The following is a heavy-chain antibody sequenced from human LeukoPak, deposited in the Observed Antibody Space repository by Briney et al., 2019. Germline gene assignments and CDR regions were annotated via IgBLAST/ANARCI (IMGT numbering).Heavy chain of an antibody. V-gene: IGHV1-18*01. Sequence: ASVKVSCKASGYTFTSYGISWVRQAPGQGLEWMGWISAYNGNTNYAQKLQGRVTMTTDTSTSTAYMELRSLRSDDTAVYYCARDTRFERATVGGDAFDIWGQGTMVTVSS. D-gene: IGHD1-26*01. CDR1: GYTFTSYG. CDR3: ARDTRFERATVGGDAFDI. CDR2: ISAYNGNT. J-gene: IGHJ3*02.